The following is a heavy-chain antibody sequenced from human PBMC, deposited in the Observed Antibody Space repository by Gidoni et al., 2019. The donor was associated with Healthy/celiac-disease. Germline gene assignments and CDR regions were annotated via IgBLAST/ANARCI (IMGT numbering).Heavy chain of an antibody. D-gene: IGHD6-19*01. CDR3: ARDLVAGTYAFDI. CDR1: GFTFSDYY. V-gene: IGHV3-11*06. J-gene: IGHJ3*02. CDR2: ISSSSSYT. Sequence: QVQLVESGGGLVKPGGSLRLSCAASGFTFSDYYMSWIRQAPGKGLEWVSYISSSSSYTNYADSVKGRFTISRDNAKNSLYLQMNSLRAEDTAVYYCARDLVAGTYAFDIWGQGTMVTVSS.